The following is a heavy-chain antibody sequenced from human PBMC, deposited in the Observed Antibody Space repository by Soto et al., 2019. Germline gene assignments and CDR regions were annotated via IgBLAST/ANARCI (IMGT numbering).Heavy chain of an antibody. Sequence: EVQLLESGGGLVQPGGSLRLSCAASGFTFSSYAMSWVRQAPGKGLEWVSAISGSGGSTYYADSVKGRFTISRDNSKNPLDLEKNSLRAEDPAVYYWSKAGGGWPRPTGFDQWGQGTLVTVSS. CDR2: ISGSGGST. V-gene: IGHV3-23*01. CDR1: GFTFSSYA. CDR3: SKAGGGWPRPTGFDQ. J-gene: IGHJ4*02. D-gene: IGHD3-16*01.